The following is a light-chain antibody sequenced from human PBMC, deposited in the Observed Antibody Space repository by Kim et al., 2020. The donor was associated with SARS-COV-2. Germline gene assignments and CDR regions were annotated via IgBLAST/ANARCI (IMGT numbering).Light chain of an antibody. CDR3: QQRSNWPFT. J-gene: IGKJ4*01. CDR1: RSISSY. CDR2: GAS. V-gene: IGKV3-11*01. Sequence: PAVRGTTSSGSASRSISSYLAWYQQKPGQAPRLLIYGASNRATGIPDRFSGSGSGTDFTLTISSLEPEDFAVYYCQQRSNWPFTFGGGTKVDIK.